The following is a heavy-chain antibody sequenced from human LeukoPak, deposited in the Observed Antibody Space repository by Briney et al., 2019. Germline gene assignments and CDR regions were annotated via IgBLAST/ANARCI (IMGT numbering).Heavy chain of an antibody. Sequence: ASVKVSCKASGYTFTGYYMHWVRQAPGQGLEWMGWINPNSGGTNYAQKFQGRVTMTRDTSISTAYMELSRLRSDDTAVYYCARNRGRGVRGVTMDVWGQGTTVTVSS. CDR2: INPNSGGT. V-gene: IGHV1-2*02. CDR1: GYTFTGYY. D-gene: IGHD3-10*01. J-gene: IGHJ6*02. CDR3: ARNRGRGVRGVTMDV.